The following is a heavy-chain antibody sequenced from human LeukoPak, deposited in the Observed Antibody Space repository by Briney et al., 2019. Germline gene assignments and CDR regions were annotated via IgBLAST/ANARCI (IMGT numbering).Heavy chain of an antibody. CDR3: ARDLAVGATHDAFDI. CDR2: ISAYNGNT. CDR1: GYTFTSYG. D-gene: IGHD1-26*01. Sequence: ASVKVSCKASGYTFTSYGISWVRQAPGQGLEWMGWISAYNGNTNYAQKLQGRVTMTTDTSTSTAYMKLRSLRSDDTAVYYCARDLAVGATHDAFDIWGQGTMVTVSS. V-gene: IGHV1-18*01. J-gene: IGHJ3*02.